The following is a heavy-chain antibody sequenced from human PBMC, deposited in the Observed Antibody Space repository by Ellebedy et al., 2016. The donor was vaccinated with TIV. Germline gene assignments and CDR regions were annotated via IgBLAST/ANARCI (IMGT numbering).Heavy chain of an antibody. V-gene: IGHV1-18*01. D-gene: IGHD3-16*01. CDR2: ISAYNGNT. CDR1: GYTFTSYG. Sequence: ASVKVSCKASGYTFTSYGISWVRQAPGQGLEWMGWISAYNGNTNYAQKLQGRVTMTTDTSTSTAYMELRSLRSDDTAVYYCARGLREPDYYYYGMDVWGQGTTVTVSS. J-gene: IGHJ6*02. CDR3: ARGLREPDYYYYGMDV.